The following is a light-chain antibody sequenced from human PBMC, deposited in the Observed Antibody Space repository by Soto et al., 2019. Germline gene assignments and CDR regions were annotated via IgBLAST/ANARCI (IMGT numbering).Light chain of an antibody. V-gene: IGKV3-20*01. CDR2: GAS. CDR1: HSVSSSY. Sequence: EIVLTQSPGTLSLSPGERATLSCRASHSVSSSYLASYQQKPGQAPRLLMYGASSRATAIPDRFSGSGSGTAFTLTISRLEPEDFAVYYCQHYGSSPLFTFGPGTKVDIK. CDR3: QHYGSSPLFT. J-gene: IGKJ3*01.